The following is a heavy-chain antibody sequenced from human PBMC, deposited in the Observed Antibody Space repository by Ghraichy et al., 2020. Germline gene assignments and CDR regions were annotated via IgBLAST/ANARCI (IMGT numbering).Heavy chain of an antibody. CDR3: TKEGRDMIRESFFDP. V-gene: IGHV3-23*01. CDR2: VIVSGAST. Sequence: GGSLRLSCAASGFDFSDYDMDWVRQAPGKGLEWVSGVIVSGASTYYADSVKGRFTISRDNSNNMLYLQMNTVRAEDTAVYYCTKEGRDMIRESFFDPWGQGILVTVSS. CDR1: GFDFSDYD. J-gene: IGHJ5*02. D-gene: IGHD3-10*01.